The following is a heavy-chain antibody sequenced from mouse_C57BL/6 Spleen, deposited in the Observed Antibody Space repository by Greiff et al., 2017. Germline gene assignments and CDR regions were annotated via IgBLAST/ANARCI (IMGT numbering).Heavy chain of an antibody. Sequence: VQLQQPGAELVMPGASVKLSCKASGYTFTSYWMHWVKQRPGQGLEWIGEIDPSDSYTNYNQKFKGKSTLTVDKSSSTAYMQLSSLTSEDSAVYYCARGYSNYVAYWGQGTLVTVSA. D-gene: IGHD2-5*01. CDR1: GYTFTSYW. J-gene: IGHJ3*01. CDR3: ARGYSNYVAY. CDR2: IDPSDSYT. V-gene: IGHV1-69*01.